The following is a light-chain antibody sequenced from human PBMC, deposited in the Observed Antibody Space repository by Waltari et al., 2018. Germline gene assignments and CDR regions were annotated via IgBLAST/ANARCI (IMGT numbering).Light chain of an antibody. V-gene: IGKV3-11*01. CDR2: DAS. CDR1: QSVETY. Sequence: EIVLTQSPGTLSLSPGESATLSCRASQSVETYLAWYQKKPGQAPRLLIYDASTRATGIPARFSGSGSGTDFTLTISSLEPEDFAVYYCQQRSSWFTFGGGTKVEV. CDR3: QQRSSWFT. J-gene: IGKJ4*01.